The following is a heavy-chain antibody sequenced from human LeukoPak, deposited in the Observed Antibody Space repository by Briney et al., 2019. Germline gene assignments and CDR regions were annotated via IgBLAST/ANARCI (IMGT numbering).Heavy chain of an antibody. CDR2: IYYSGST. J-gene: IGHJ4*02. V-gene: IGHV4-59*01. CDR3: ARVHYYGSGSYSSFDY. CDR1: GGSISSYY. Sequence: SETLSLTCTVSGGSISSYYWSWIRQPPGKGLEWIGYIYYSGSTNYNPSLKSRVTISVDTSKNQFSLKLSSVTAADTAVYYCARVHYYGSGSYSSFDYRGQGTLVTVSS. D-gene: IGHD3-10*01.